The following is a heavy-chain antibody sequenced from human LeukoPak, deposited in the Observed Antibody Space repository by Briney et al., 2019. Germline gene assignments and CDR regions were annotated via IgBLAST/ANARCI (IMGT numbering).Heavy chain of an antibody. J-gene: IGHJ5*02. CDR2: IYYSGST. Sequence: SQTLSLTCTVSGGSISSDGYYWSWIRQHPGKGLEWIGYIYYSGSTYYNPSLKSRVTISVDTSKNQFSLKLSSVTAADTAVYYCASRIRERNYYGSGNWFDPWGQGTLVTVSS. CDR1: GGSISSDGYY. V-gene: IGHV4-31*03. D-gene: IGHD3-10*01. CDR3: ASRIRERNYYGSGNWFDP.